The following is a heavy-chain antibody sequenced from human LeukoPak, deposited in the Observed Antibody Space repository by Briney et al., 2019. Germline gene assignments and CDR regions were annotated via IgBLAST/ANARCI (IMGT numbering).Heavy chain of an antibody. CDR3: VKGSLHTSGYFHS. D-gene: IGHD6-19*01. V-gene: IGHV3-9*01. CDR1: GFTFDDYG. Sequence: GGSLRLSCAASGFTFDDYGMHWVRQLPGKGLEWVSGIAGDSSGISYADAVKDRFTISRDNAKNSLYLQMSSLRDEDTALYYCVKGSLHTSGYFHSWGQGTLVTVSS. CDR2: IAGDSSGI. J-gene: IGHJ4*02.